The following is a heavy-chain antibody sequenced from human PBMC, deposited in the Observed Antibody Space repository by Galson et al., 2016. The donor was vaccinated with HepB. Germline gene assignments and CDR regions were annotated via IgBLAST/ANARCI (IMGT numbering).Heavy chain of an antibody. CDR3: ARVYGRSPPY. J-gene: IGHJ1*01. D-gene: IGHD2-15*01. CDR1: GFSLTTSGMC. V-gene: IGHV2-70*11. CDR2: IDWNDEK. Sequence: PALVKPTQTLTLTCTFSGFSLTTSGMCVSWIRQPPGKALEWLARIDWNDEKDYNTSLKTRLSISGDTSKNQVVLTMTNMDPVDTATYYCARVYGRSPPYWVQGTLVTGSS.